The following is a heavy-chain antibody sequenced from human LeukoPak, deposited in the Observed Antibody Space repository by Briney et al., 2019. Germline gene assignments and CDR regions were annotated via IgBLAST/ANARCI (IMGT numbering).Heavy chain of an antibody. CDR2: ISASNGNT. Sequence: AASVKVSCKASGCTFTRYGISWVRQAPGQGLQWLGWISASNGNTNYAQKFRDRVTMSTDTSTGTAYLDVRSLTSDDTAVYYCARDHSNWNYAPDFWGQGTLVIVSS. CDR3: ARDHSNWNYAPDF. J-gene: IGHJ4*02. D-gene: IGHD1-7*01. CDR1: GCTFTRYG. V-gene: IGHV1-18*01.